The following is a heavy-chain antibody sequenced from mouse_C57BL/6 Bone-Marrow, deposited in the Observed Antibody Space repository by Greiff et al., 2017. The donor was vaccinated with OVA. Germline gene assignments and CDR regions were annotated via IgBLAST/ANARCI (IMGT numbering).Heavy chain of an antibody. Sequence: QVQLQQPGAELVKPGASVKLSCKASGYTFTSYWMQWVKQRPGQGLEWIGEIDPSDSYTNYNQKFKGKATLTVDTSSSTAYMQLSSLTSEDSAVYYCARGWLPREDYWGQGTTLTVSS. CDR3: ARGWLPREDY. D-gene: IGHD2-3*01. CDR1: GYTFTSYW. CDR2: IDPSDSYT. J-gene: IGHJ2*01. V-gene: IGHV1-50*01.